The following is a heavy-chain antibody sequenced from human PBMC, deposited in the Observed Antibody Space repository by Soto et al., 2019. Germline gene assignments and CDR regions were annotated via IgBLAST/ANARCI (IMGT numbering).Heavy chain of an antibody. J-gene: IGHJ3*02. V-gene: IGHV3-11*01. CDR1: GFTFSDYY. Sequence: GGSLRLSCAASGFTFSDYYMSWIRQAPGKGLEWVSYISSSGSTIYYADSVKGRFTISRDNAKNSLYLQMNSLRAEDTAVYYCQFSPGRRRYAFDIWGQGTMVTVSS. D-gene: IGHD3-3*01. CDR3: QFSPGRRRYAFDI. CDR2: ISSSGSTI.